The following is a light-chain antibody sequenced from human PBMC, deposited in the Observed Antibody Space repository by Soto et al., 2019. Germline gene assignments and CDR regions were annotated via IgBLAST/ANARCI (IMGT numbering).Light chain of an antibody. CDR2: SVS. J-gene: IGKJ2*01. CDR1: QSVSSNN. V-gene: IGKV3-20*01. Sequence: EIVLTQSPGTLSLSPGERATLSCRASQSVSSNNLALYQQKPGQPPRLVIYSVSNRTTGIPDTFSGSGSGTDFTLTISRLVHEDFAVYYCQKYDGSPLYTFGQGTKLEIK. CDR3: QKYDGSPLYT.